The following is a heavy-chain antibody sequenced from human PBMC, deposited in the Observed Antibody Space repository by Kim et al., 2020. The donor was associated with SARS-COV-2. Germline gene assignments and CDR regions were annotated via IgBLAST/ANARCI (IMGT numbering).Heavy chain of an antibody. D-gene: IGHD4-17*01. J-gene: IGHJ4*02. CDR3: ARGRLRRAFDY. CDR2: T. Sequence: TNYNPAPTSRVTISGDPSKDQFSLKLSSVTAADTAVYYCARGRLRRAFDYWGQGTLVTVSS. V-gene: IGHV4-34*01.